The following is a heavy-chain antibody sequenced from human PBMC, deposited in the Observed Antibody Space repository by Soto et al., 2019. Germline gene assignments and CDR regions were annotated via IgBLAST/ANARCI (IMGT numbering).Heavy chain of an antibody. Sequence: PGGSLRLSCAASGFTFSGYGMHWVRQAPGKGLEWVAVISDHGSNNYYADSVKGRFTISRDNSKNTLYLQMNSLRPVDKAVYYCAKDYYARPSNWFDPWGQGTLVTVSS. V-gene: IGHV3-30*18. CDR3: AKDYYARPSNWFDP. J-gene: IGHJ5*02. D-gene: IGHD3-16*01. CDR2: ISDHGSNN. CDR1: GFTFSGYG.